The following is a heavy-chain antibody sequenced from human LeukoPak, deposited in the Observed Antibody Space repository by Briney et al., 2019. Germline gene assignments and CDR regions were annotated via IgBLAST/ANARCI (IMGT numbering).Heavy chain of an antibody. V-gene: IGHV5-51*04. D-gene: IGHD6-13*01. Sequence: ESLKISCKGSGYSFTSYWIGWVRQMPGKGLEWMGIIYPGDSDTRYSPSFQCQVTISADKPISTASLQWSSLQASDTAMYYCARNSSSWYLDAFDIWGQGTMVTVSS. CDR2: IYPGDSDT. CDR3: ARNSSSWYLDAFDI. CDR1: GYSFTSYW. J-gene: IGHJ3*02.